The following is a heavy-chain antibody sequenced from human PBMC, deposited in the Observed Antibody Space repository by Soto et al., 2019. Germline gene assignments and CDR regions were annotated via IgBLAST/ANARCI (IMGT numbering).Heavy chain of an antibody. CDR1: GDSVSSNSAA. CDR3: AKEQLVFYYFDY. Sequence: SETLSLTCAISGDSVSSNSAAWNWIRQSPSSGLEWLGRTYYRSKWYNDYAVSVKSRITINPDTSKNQFSLQLNSVTPEDTAVYYCAKEQLVFYYFDYWGQGTLVTVSS. V-gene: IGHV6-1*01. CDR2: TYYRSKWYN. D-gene: IGHD6-6*01. J-gene: IGHJ4*02.